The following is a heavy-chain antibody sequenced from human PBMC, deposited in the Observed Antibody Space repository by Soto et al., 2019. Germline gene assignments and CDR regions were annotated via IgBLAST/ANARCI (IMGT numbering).Heavy chain of an antibody. J-gene: IGHJ5*02. CDR1: GGTFSSYT. CDR2: IIPILGIA. V-gene: IGHV1-69*02. Sequence: QVQLVQSGAEVKKPGSSVKVSCKASGGTFSSYTISWVRQAPGQGLEWMGRIIPILGIANYAQKFQGRVKSTADKSTSTAYMELSSLRSKDTAVYYCASYLPYSGSYNWFDPWGQGTLVTVSS. D-gene: IGHD1-26*01. CDR3: ASYLPYSGSYNWFDP.